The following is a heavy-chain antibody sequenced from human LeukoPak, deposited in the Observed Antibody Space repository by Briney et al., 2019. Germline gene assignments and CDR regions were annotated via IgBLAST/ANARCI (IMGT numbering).Heavy chain of an antibody. V-gene: IGHV3-21*01. J-gene: IGHJ4*02. CDR1: GFTFSSYA. D-gene: IGHD3-22*01. CDR3: ARGRGSSGYYYRYFDY. CDR2: ISSSSSYI. Sequence: GGSLRLSCAASGFTFSSYAMSWVRQAPGKGLEWVSSISSSSSYIYYADSVKGRFTISRDNAKNSLYLQMNSLRAEDTAVYYCARGRGSSGYYYRYFDYWGQGTLVTVSS.